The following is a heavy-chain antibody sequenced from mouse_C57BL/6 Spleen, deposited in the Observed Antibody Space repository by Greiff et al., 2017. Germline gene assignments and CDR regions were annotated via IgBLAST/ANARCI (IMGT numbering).Heavy chain of an antibody. D-gene: IGHD1-1*01. Sequence: QVQLQQSGPELVKPGASVKISCKASGYSFTSYYMHWVKQRPGQGLEWIGWIYPGSGNTKYNEKFKGKATLTADTSSSTAYMQLSSLTSEDSAVYYCARSGYYGSSHFDYWGQGTTLTVSS. CDR3: ARSGYYGSSHFDY. V-gene: IGHV1-66*01. CDR2: IYPGSGNT. CDR1: GYSFTSYY. J-gene: IGHJ2*01.